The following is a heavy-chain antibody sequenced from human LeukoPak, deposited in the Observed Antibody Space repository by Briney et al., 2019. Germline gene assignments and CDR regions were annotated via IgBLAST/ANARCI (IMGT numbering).Heavy chain of an antibody. CDR1: GFTFNNYW. CDR3: ARSDSSSWYLAYAFNI. Sequence: GGSLRLSCAASGFTFNNYWMTWVRQAPGKGLEWVANIKQDESEKYYVDSVKGRLAISRDNAKNSLYLQMNSLRAEDTAVYYCARSDSSSWYLAYAFNIWGQGTLVTVSS. J-gene: IGHJ3*02. D-gene: IGHD6-13*01. V-gene: IGHV3-7*01. CDR2: IKQDESEK.